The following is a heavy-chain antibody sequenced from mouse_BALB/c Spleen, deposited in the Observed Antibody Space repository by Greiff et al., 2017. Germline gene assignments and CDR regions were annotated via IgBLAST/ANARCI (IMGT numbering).Heavy chain of an antibody. CDR2: IDTSDSYT. J-gene: IGHJ3*01. Sequence: VQLQQPGAELVMPGASVKMSCKASGYTFTDYWMPWVKQRPGQGLEWIGAIDTSDSYTSYNQKFKGQATLTVDESSSTAYMQLSSLTSEDSAVYYCAREGDYDGFWGQGTLVTVSA. D-gene: IGHD2-4*01. CDR1: GYTFTDYW. CDR3: AREGDYDGF. V-gene: IGHV1-69*01.